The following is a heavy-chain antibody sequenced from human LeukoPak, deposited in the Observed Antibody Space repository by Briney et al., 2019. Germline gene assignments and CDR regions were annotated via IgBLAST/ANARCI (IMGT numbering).Heavy chain of an antibody. V-gene: IGHV3-74*01. Sequence: GGSLRLSCAASGFTFSTYWMHWVRQDPGKGLVWVSRISSDASITSYADPVKGRFTISRDNAKNTLYLQMNSLRAEDTAVYYCARDQDYDYVWGSYPWGQGTLVTVSS. CDR3: ARDQDYDYVWGSYP. J-gene: IGHJ5*02. CDR1: GFTFSTYW. CDR2: ISSDASIT. D-gene: IGHD3-16*01.